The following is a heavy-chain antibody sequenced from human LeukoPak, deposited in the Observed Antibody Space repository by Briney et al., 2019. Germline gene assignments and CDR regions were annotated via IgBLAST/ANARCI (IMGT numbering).Heavy chain of an antibody. CDR3: ARVHSSSWSYFDY. Sequence: GGSLRLSCAASGFTFSDYYMSWIRQAPGKGLEWVSYISSSGSTIYYADSVKGRFTISRDNAKNSLYLQMNSPRAEDTAVYYCARVHSSSWSYFDYWGQGTLVTVSS. D-gene: IGHD6-13*01. V-gene: IGHV3-11*01. CDR2: ISSSGSTI. CDR1: GFTFSDYY. J-gene: IGHJ4*02.